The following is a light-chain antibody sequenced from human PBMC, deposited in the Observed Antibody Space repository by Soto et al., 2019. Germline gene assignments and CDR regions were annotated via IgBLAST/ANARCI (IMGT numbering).Light chain of an antibody. CDR1: SSNIGAGYD. J-gene: IGLJ2*01. Sequence: QSVLTQPPSVSGAPGQRVTISCTGSSSNIGAGYDVHWYQQLPGTAPKLLIYGNSNRPSGVPDRFSGSKSGTSASLAITGLQAEDDDDYYCQSYDSSRSGDVVFGGGTKVTVL. V-gene: IGLV1-40*01. CDR3: QSYDSSRSGDVV. CDR2: GNS.